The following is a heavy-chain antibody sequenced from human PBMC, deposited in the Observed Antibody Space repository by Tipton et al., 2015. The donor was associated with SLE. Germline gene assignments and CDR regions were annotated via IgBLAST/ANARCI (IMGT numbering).Heavy chain of an antibody. CDR3: AKAGGPQDIVLVVYARDYDILTGYFDY. J-gene: IGHJ4*02. CDR1: GFTFSSYA. D-gene: IGHD2-8*02. V-gene: IGHV3-30-3*01. CDR2: ISYDGSNK. Sequence: SLRLSCAASGFTFSSYAMHWVRQAPGKGLEWGAVISYDGSNKYYADSVKGRFTISRDNSKNTLYLQMNSLRAEDTAVYYCAKAGGPQDIVLVVYARDYDILTGYFDYWGQGPLVTVSS.